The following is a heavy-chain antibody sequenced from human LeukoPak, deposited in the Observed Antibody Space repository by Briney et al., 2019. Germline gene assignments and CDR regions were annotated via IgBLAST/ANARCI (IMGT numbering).Heavy chain of an antibody. J-gene: IGHJ6*03. CDR2: INPSGGST. CDR3: ARAWAPIAAAGTWDYYYYMDV. CDR1: GYTFTSYY. V-gene: IGHV1-46*03. Sequence: ASVKVSCKASGYTFTSYYMHWVRQAPGQGLEWMGIINPSGGSTSYAQKFQGRVTMTRDTSTSTVYMELSSLRSEDTAVYYCARAWAPIAAAGTWDYYYYMDVWGKGTTVTVSS. D-gene: IGHD6-13*01.